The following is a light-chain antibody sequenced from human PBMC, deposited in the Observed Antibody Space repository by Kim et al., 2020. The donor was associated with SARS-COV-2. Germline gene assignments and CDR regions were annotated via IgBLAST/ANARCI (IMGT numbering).Light chain of an antibody. CDR3: MQGANRPYT. CDR2: KVS. V-gene: IGKV2-30*01. J-gene: IGKJ2*01. CDR1: QSLVNSDGQTN. Sequence: QPATISCRSSQSLVNSDGQTNLNWFQQRPGQSPRRLIYKVSKRDSGVPDRFNGSGSGADFTLRISRVEAEDIGVYYCMQGANRPYTFGQGTKLEIK.